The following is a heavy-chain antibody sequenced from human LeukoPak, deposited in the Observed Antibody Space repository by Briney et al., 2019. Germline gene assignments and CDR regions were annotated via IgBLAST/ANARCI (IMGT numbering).Heavy chain of an antibody. CDR2: IYYSGST. D-gene: IGHD6-13*01. V-gene: IGHV4-39*01. CDR1: GGSISSSSYY. CDR3: ARIFIAAPYFDY. Sequence: SETLSLTCTVSGGSISSSSYYWGWIRQPPGKGLEWIGSIYYSGSTYYNPSLKSRVTISVDTSKNQFSLKLSSVTAADTAVYYCARIFIAAPYFDYWGQGTLVTVSS. J-gene: IGHJ4*02.